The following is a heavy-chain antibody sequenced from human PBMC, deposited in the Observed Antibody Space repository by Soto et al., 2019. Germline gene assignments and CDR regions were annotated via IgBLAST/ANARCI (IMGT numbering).Heavy chain of an antibody. CDR1: GFPVSSNY. J-gene: IGHJ4*02. V-gene: IGHV3-53*01. CDR2: IYSGGST. CDR3: ARVRYYDILTRLRPYFDY. D-gene: IGHD3-9*01. Sequence: PGGSLRLSCAASGFPVSSNYMSWVRQSPGKGLEWVSVIYSGGSTYYADSVKGRFTISRDNSKNTLYLQMNSLRAEDTAVYYCARVRYYDILTRLRPYFDYWGQGTLVAVSS.